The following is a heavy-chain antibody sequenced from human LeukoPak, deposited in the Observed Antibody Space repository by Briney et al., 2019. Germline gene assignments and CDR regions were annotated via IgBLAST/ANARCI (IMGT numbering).Heavy chain of an antibody. D-gene: IGHD3-16*01. Sequence: ASVKVSCKASGYTFSSHAINWVRQAPGQGLEWMGWINTNTGNPTYAQGLTGRFVISLDTSVSTAYLQISSLKTEDTAVYYCARDGGWYFDLWGRGTLVTVSS. V-gene: IGHV7-4-1*02. CDR3: ARDGGWYFDL. CDR2: INTNTGNP. CDR1: GYTFSSHA. J-gene: IGHJ2*01.